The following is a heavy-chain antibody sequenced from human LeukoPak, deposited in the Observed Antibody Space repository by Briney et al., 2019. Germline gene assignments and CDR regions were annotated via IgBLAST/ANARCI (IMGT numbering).Heavy chain of an antibody. CDR3: ARSPPGTAMVLYDY. D-gene: IGHD5-18*01. CDR1: GGSISSSSYY. J-gene: IGHJ4*02. Sequence: SETLSLTCTVSGGSISSSSYYWGWIRQPPGKGLEWIGSIYYSGSTYYNPSLKSRVTRSVDTSKNQFSLKLSSVTAADTAVYYCARSPPGTAMVLYDYWGQGTLVTVSS. CDR2: IYYSGST. V-gene: IGHV4-39*01.